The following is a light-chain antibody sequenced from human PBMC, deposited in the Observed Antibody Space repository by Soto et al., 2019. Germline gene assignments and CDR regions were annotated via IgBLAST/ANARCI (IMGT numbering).Light chain of an antibody. Sequence: IQMTQSPSSLSASVGDRVTITGRGSHSIRSYLNWYQQKPGKTPXLLIYAASSLQSGVPSRFSGSGSGTEFTLTISSLQPDDFATYYCQHYNSYSEAFGQGTKV. CDR3: QHYNSYSEA. CDR2: AAS. V-gene: IGKV1-39*01. CDR1: HSIRSY. J-gene: IGKJ1*01.